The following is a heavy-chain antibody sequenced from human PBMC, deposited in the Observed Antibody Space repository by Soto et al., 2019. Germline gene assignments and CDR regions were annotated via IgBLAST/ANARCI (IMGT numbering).Heavy chain of an antibody. CDR3: ARGLYYDSSGYWAP. J-gene: IGHJ3*01. Sequence: PGGSLRLSCAASGFTFSSYAMHWVRQAPGKGLEWVAVISYDGSNKYYADSVKGRFTISRDNSKNTLYLQMNSLRAEDTALYYCARGLYYDSSGYWAPWGQGTMVTVSS. CDR2: ISYDGSNK. CDR1: GFTFSSYA. V-gene: IGHV3-30-3*01. D-gene: IGHD3-22*01.